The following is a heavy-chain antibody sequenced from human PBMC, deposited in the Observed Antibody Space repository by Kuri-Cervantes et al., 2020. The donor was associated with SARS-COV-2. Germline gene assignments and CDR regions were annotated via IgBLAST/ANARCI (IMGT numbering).Heavy chain of an antibody. CDR3: AREIVGGFDY. CDR2: IYYSGST. D-gene: IGHD1-26*01. V-gene: IGHV4-38-2*02. Sequence: ESLKISCAVSGYSISSSYYWGWIRQPPGKGLEWIGSIYYSGSTYYNPSLKSRVTISVDTSKNQFSLKLSSVTAADTAVYYCAREIVGGFDYWGQGTLVTVSS. J-gene: IGHJ4*02. CDR1: GYSISSSYY.